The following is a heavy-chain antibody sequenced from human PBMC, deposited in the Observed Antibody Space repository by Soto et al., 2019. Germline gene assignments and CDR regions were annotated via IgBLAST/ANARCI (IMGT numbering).Heavy chain of an antibody. CDR3: ARDHPHSYGIYYFDY. V-gene: IGHV4-59*01. J-gene: IGHJ4*02. CDR2: VSYFGTT. Sequence: PSETLSLTCNVSGGPLSTYFWSWIRQPPGKGLEWIGYVSYFGTTNYNPSLQSRLTISLDTSKTHFSLKLTSVTAADTAVYYCARDHPHSYGIYYFDYWGQGTLVTVSS. D-gene: IGHD5-18*01. CDR1: GGPLSTYF.